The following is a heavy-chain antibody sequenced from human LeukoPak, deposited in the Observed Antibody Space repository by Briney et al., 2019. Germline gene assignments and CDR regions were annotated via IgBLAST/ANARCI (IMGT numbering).Heavy chain of an antibody. CDR2: INPNSGGT. CDR1: GYTFTGYY. Sequence: ASVKVSCKASGYTFTGYYMHWVRQAPGQGLEWMGWINPNSGGTNYAQSFQGRVTMTRDTSTSTVYMELSSLRSEDTAVYYCARLDSSGYIDAFDIWGQGTMVTVSS. CDR3: ARLDSSGYIDAFDI. V-gene: IGHV1-2*02. D-gene: IGHD3-22*01. J-gene: IGHJ3*02.